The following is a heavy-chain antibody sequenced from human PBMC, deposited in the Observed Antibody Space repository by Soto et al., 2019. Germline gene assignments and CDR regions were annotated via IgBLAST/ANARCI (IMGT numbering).Heavy chain of an antibody. CDR3: ARDSGIAARGYNWFDP. D-gene: IGHD6-6*01. CDR1: GGSFSGYY. J-gene: IGHJ5*02. V-gene: IGHV4-34*01. CDR2: INHSGST. Sequence: SETLSLTCAVYGGSFSGYYWSWIRQPPGKGLEWIGEINHSGSTNYNPSLKSRVTISVDTSKNQFSLKLSSVTAADTAVYYCARDSGIAARGYNWFDPWGQGTLVTVSS.